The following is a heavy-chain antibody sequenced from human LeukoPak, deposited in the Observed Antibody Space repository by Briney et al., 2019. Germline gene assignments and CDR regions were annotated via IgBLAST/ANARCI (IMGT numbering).Heavy chain of an antibody. V-gene: IGHV4-59*08. CDR1: GASMRTYY. CDR2: IYHSGST. D-gene: IGHD3-10*01. Sequence: SETPSLTCTVSGASMRTYYWSWIRQPPGKGLEWIGFIYHSGSTDYNPSLKSRGTLSVDTSKNQFSLKLSSVTAADTAVYYCARTNYYGSGSYYPDLWGQGTLVTVSS. J-gene: IGHJ5*02. CDR3: ARTNYYGSGSYYPDL.